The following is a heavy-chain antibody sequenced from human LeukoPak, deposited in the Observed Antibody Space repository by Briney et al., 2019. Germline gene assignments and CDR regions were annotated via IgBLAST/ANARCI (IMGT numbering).Heavy chain of an antibody. V-gene: IGHV3-74*01. CDR3: ARDAYGTGYYGDLDY. CDR2: INDDGSRT. Sequence: PGGSLRLSCAASGFTFSSHWMHWVRQAPGKGLEWVSRINDDGSRTTYADSVKGRFTISRDNAKNSLVLQMNSLRAEDTAVYYCARDAYGTGYYGDLDYWGQGTLVTVSS. CDR1: GFTFSSHW. D-gene: IGHD4-17*01. J-gene: IGHJ4*02.